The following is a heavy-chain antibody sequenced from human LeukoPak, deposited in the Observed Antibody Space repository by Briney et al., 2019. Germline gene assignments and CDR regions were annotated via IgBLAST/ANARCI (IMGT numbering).Heavy chain of an antibody. CDR2: INPKIGGT. CDR1: GYTFTDYY. CDR3: ARNSSRRPQKYDIATSFSTEN. V-gene: IGHV1-2*02. D-gene: IGHD3-9*01. Sequence: ASVKVSCKTSGYTFTDYYIHWVRQAPGQGLESMGWINPKIGGTNYAPRFQGRVSMTSDTSITTAYMQLRRVTSDDTAVYYCARNSSRRPQKYDIATSFSTENWGQGTLVAVSS. J-gene: IGHJ4*02.